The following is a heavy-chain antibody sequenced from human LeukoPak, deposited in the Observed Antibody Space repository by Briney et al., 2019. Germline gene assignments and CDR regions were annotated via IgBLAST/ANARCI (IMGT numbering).Heavy chain of an antibody. CDR3: ARATHLPIFGVVTLDY. CDR2: IIPIFCTA. D-gene: IGHD3-3*01. J-gene: IGHJ4*02. CDR1: GGTFSSYA. Sequence: SVKVSCKASGGTFSSYAISWVRQAPGQGLEWMGGIIPIFCTANYAQKFQGRVTITTDESTSTAYMELSSLRSEDTAVYYCARATHLPIFGVVTLDYWGQGTLVTVSS. V-gene: IGHV1-69*05.